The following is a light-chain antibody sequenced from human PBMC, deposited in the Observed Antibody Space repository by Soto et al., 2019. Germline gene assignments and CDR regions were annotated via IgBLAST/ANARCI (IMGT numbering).Light chain of an antibody. J-gene: IGKJ2*01. CDR2: GAS. CDR1: QSVSSN. V-gene: IGKV3-15*01. Sequence: EIVMTQSPATLSVPPGERVTLSCRASQSVSSNLAWYQQKPGQAPRLLIYGASTRATGIPARFSGSGSGTEFTLTISSLQSEDFAVYYCQQYNNWPRTFGQGTKLEIK. CDR3: QQYNNWPRT.